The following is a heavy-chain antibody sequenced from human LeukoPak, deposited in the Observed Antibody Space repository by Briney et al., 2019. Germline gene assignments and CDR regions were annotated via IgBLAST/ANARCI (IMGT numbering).Heavy chain of an antibody. CDR2: INPEGDAV. V-gene: IGHV3-48*01. J-gene: IGHJ4*02. Sequence: GGSLRLSCTTSGFIFNTNSMNWVRQAPGKGLEWVSYINPEGDAVYYADSVKGRFTISRDNAKSSLYLQMNSLRAEDTAVYYWARVLSWNYTIDYWGQGPLVTVSS. D-gene: IGHD1-7*01. CDR1: GFIFNTNS. CDR3: ARVLSWNYTIDY.